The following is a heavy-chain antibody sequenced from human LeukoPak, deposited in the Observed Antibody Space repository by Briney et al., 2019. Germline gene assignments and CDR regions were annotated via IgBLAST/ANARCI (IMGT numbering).Heavy chain of an antibody. D-gene: IGHD1-7*01. CDR1: GFTFSSYA. CDR3: AKGGIQPWNYYFDY. V-gene: IGHV3-30*04. CDR2: ISYDGSNK. J-gene: IGHJ4*02. Sequence: PGGSLRLSCAASGFTFSSYAMHWVRQAPGKGLEWVAVISYDGSNKYYADSVQGRFTVSRDNSKNTVSLQMNSLRREDAAVYYCAKGGIQPWNYYFDYWGQGTQVTVSS.